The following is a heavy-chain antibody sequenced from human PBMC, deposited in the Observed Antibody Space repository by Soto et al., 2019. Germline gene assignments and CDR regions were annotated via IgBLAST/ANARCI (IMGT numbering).Heavy chain of an antibody. CDR2: IIPMFGKP. J-gene: IGHJ6*02. Sequence: QVQLVQSGAEVREPGSSVKVSCEASGGTFRSYAINWLRQAPGQGLEWMGGIIPMFGKPNYAEKFLGRVTISADECTRTVYMEVTRLKSDDKAVYDCAGSIETNYFYCMDVWGLVTTVTVSS. V-gene: IGHV1-69*01. D-gene: IGHD2-8*01. CDR1: GGTFRSYA. CDR3: AGSIETNYFYCMDV.